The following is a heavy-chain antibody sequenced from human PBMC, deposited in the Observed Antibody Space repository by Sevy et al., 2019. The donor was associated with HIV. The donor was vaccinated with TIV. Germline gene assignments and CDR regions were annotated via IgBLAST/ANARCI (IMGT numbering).Heavy chain of an antibody. V-gene: IGHV1-69*13. J-gene: IGHJ6*02. CDR3: ASSYYESSGYSPLYYYGMDV. CDR1: GDTFSNYA. Sequence: SVKVSCKASGDTFSNYAISWVRQAPGQGLEWMGGFIPMFDTANSALKFQGRVTLTADGSTSTAYMELSSLRSEDTAVYYCASSYYESSGYSPLYYYGMDVWGQGTTVTVSS. CDR2: FIPMFDTA. D-gene: IGHD3-22*01.